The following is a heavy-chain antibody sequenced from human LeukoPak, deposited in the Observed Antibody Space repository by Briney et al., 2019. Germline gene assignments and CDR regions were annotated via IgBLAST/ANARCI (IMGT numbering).Heavy chain of an antibody. V-gene: IGHV3-48*03. CDR2: IKSRGSTI. D-gene: IGHD4-23*01. J-gene: IGHJ4*02. CDR1: GFPFSSYE. CDR3: ATVVGRYY. Sequence: PGGALRLSFAASGFPFSSYEMNWVRPAPGKGRGGGSYIKSRGSTIYYTDSGKGRFTISRDNPKNSLYLQMNTLRAEDTAVYYCATVVGRYYWGQGTLVTVSS.